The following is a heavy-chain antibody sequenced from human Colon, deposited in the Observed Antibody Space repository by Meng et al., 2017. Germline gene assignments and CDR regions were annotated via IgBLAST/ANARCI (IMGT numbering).Heavy chain of an antibody. CDR2: IAYNGKT. CDR1: CYIFPTYG. V-gene: IGHV1-18*01. J-gene: IGHJ5*02. D-gene: IGHD5-12*01. CDR3: ARVPVAQNWFDP. Sequence: GLRKPGRSVRVSCKASCYIFPTYGFTWVRQAPGQGLEWVGWIAYNGKTNYAEKLQDRVTMTTDTSTTTAYMELRNLRSDDTAVYYCARVPVAQNWFDPWGQGTLVTVSS.